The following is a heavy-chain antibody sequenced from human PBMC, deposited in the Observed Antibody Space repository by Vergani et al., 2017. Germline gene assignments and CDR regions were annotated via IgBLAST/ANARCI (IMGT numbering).Heavy chain of an antibody. V-gene: IGHV3-9*02. J-gene: IGHJ5*02. CDR1: GFTSAGYA. CDR3: AKDLGTSSGGGWFDP. D-gene: IGHD6-6*01. Sequence: EVQLEESGGGLVLPGRSLRLSCVASGFTSAGYAMHWVRQAPGKGLEWVSGVSWNSNSIGYADSVKGCFTISRDNAKNSLYLQMNRLRAHDTALYYCAKDLGTSSGGGWFDPWGQGTLVTVSS. CDR2: VSWNSNSI.